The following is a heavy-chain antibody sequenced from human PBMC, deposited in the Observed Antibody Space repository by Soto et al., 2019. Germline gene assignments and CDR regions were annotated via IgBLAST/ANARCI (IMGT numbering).Heavy chain of an antibody. V-gene: IGHV1-18*01. CDR2: ISTFNGNT. CDR1: GYTFTSYG. Sequence: ASVKVSCKASGYTFTSYGINWVRQAPGHGLEWMGRISTFNGNTKFAPKFQGRVTMTTDTDTTTVYMELRSLRSNDTAVYYCARERGLTVSTLLGYWGQGTLVTVSS. J-gene: IGHJ4*02. CDR3: ARERGLTVSTLLGY. D-gene: IGHD2-21*01.